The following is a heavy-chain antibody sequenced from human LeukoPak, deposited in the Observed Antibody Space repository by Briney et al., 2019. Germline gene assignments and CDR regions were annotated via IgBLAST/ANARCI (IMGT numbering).Heavy chain of an antibody. CDR3: ARDAPTAYCSGGTCYFDY. CDR1: GDSISSGNYY. CDR2: IYTSGST. V-gene: IGHV4-61*02. J-gene: IGHJ4*03. D-gene: IGHD2-15*01. Sequence: SSETLSLTCTVSGDSISSGNYYWTWIRQPAGKGLEWIGRIYTSGSTDYNPSLKGRVTISSDTSNNQFSLNLKSVTAADTAVYYCARDAPTAYCSGGTCYFDYWGRGTLVTVSS.